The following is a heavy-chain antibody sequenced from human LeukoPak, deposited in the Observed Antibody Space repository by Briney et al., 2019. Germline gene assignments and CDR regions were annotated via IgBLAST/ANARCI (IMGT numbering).Heavy chain of an antibody. D-gene: IGHD5-18*01. J-gene: IGHJ6*03. CDR2: INPSGGT. CDR1: GGSFSDYS. Sequence: SETLSLTCAVYGGSFSDYSWTWIRQPPGKGLEYIGEINPSGGTNHNPSLMSRVSMSVDTSKNQISLRVRSVTAGDTAVYYCARVGYRYSINDWSRIGLGAYPSKYHYYMDVWGKGTTV. V-gene: IGHV4-34*01. CDR3: ARVGYRYSINDWSRIGLGAYPSKYHYYMDV.